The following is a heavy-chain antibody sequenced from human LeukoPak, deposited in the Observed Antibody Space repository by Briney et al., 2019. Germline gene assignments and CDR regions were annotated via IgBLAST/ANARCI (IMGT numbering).Heavy chain of an antibody. V-gene: IGHV3-33*08. CDR1: GFTFSSYG. Sequence: GRSLRLSCAASGFTFSSYGMHWVRQAPGKGLDWVAMIWSDGSNLYYADSVKGRFIISRENSQNTLYLQMNSLRVEDAAIYYCTTERDSSWTFDSWGQGTLVTVSS. D-gene: IGHD6-13*01. CDR2: IWSDGSNL. J-gene: IGHJ4*02. CDR3: TTERDSSWTFDS.